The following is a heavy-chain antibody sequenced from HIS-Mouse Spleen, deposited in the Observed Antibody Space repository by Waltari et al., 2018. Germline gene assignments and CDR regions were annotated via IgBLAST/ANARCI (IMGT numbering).Heavy chain of an antibody. Sequence: QVQLQESGPALVKPSETLSLTCTAPDGSISSYSRSWIRQPSGKGLEWIGYYSGSTNYNPSLKSRVTISVDTSKNQFSLKLSSVTAADTAVYYCARASRDLLLPRYFDLWGRGTLVTVSS. CDR2: YYSGST. J-gene: IGHJ2*01. CDR3: ARASRDLLLPRYFDL. CDR1: DGSISSYS. V-gene: IGHV4-59*01.